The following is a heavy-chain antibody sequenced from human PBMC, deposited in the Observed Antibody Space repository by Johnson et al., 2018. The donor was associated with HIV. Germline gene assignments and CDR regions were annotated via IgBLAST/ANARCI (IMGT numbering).Heavy chain of an antibody. CDR1: GFTFSSYG. J-gene: IGHJ3*02. Sequence: QVQLVESGGGVVQPGRSLRLSCAASGFTFSSYGMHWVRQAPGKGLEWVADISHDESYKYYADSVKGRFTISRYKNMLYLQMNSLRAEETAGDYWAKPLGGRDTAMVAIGFDIWGQGTMLTVSS. D-gene: IGHD5-18*01. CDR2: ISHDESYK. V-gene: IGHV3-30*18. CDR3: AKPLGGRDTAMVAIGFDI.